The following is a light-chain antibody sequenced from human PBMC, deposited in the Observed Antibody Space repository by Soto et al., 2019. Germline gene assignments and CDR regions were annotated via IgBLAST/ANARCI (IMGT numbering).Light chain of an antibody. CDR3: MQATHLPHT. J-gene: IGKJ2*01. Sequence: DVVMTQTPLSSPVTLGQPASISCRSSQNLVYSDGDTHLHWFQQRPGQPPRLLIYKISNRFSGVPDRFSGSGAGTDFTLRISRVEAEVVAIYFCMQATHLPHTFGQGTRLEIK. CDR1: QNLVYSDGDTH. CDR2: KIS. V-gene: IGKV2-24*01.